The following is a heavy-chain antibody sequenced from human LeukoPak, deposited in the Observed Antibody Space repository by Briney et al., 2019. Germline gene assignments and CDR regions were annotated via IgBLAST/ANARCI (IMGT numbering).Heavy chain of an antibody. V-gene: IGHV3-30*18. D-gene: IGHD1-26*01. Sequence: LSGGSLRLSCAASGFTFSNFGMHWVRQAPGKGLEWVAVISYDGSNKYYADSVKGRFTISRDNSKNTLYLQMNSLRAEDTAVYYCAKDGTPVGASHFDYWGQGTLVTVSS. CDR1: GFTFSNFG. CDR3: AKDGTPVGASHFDY. CDR2: ISYDGSNK. J-gene: IGHJ4*02.